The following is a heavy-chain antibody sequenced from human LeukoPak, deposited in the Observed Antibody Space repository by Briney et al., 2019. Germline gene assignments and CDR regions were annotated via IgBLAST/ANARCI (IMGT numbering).Heavy chain of an antibody. J-gene: IGHJ5*02. Sequence: PGESLKISCKGSGYSINNYWIGWVRQMPGKGLEWMGIIYPADSDIRHSPSFQGQVTISADKSISTAYLQWSSLKASDTAMYYCARQEYCSGGSCYTWFDPWGQGTLVTVSS. CDR1: GYSINNYW. CDR2: IYPADSDI. V-gene: IGHV5-51*01. CDR3: ARQEYCSGGSCYTWFDP. D-gene: IGHD2-15*01.